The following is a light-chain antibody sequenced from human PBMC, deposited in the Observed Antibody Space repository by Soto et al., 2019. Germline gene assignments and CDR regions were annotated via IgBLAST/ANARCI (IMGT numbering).Light chain of an antibody. CDR2: GAS. V-gene: IGKV3-20*01. Sequence: EIVLTQSPGTLSLSPGERATLSCRASQSVSSGYLAWYQQKPGQAPRLLIYGASTRATGIPDRFSGSGSGTDFTLTISRLEREDFAVYYCQHYDSSPPAYTFGQGTKLEIK. J-gene: IGKJ2*01. CDR3: QHYDSSPPAYT. CDR1: QSVSSGY.